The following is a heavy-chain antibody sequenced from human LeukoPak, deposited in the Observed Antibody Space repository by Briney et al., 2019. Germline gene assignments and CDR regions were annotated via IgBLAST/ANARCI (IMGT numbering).Heavy chain of an antibody. CDR2: ISGSGGTT. CDR1: GFTFRSYA. CDR3: ARLFCSGGSCYSLNY. V-gene: IGHV3-23*01. Sequence: PGGSLRLSCAASGFTFRSYAMTWVRQAPGKGLEWVSTISGSGGTTYYAGSVKGGFAVSRDSSTNTLYLQMNSPRAEDTAVYYCARLFCSGGSCYSLNYWGQGTLVTVSS. D-gene: IGHD2-15*01. J-gene: IGHJ4*02.